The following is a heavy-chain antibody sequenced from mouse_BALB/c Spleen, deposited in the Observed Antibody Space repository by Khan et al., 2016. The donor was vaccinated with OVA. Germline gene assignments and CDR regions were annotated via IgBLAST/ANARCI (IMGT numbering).Heavy chain of an antibody. V-gene: IGHV1-76*01. CDR2: NYPGSGNT. Sequence: QIQFVQSGPELVKPGASVKMSCKASGYTFTDYVISWGKQGTGQRLEWIGENYPGSGNTSYNEKFRGTASLTADKSSSTAYMQVNSLTSEDSAVDFCARPSYYYGNYSYWFFHVWGAGTTVTVSS. CDR1: GYTFTDYV. CDR3: ARPSYYYGNYSYWFFHV. J-gene: IGHJ1*01. D-gene: IGHD1-1*01.